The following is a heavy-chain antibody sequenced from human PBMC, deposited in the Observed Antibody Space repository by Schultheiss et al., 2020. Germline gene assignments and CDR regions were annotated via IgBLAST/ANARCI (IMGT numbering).Heavy chain of an antibody. CDR2: INPNSGGT. CDR1: GYTFTGYY. J-gene: IGHJ5*02. V-gene: IGHV1-2*02. CDR3: AREADYSNIEENWFDP. D-gene: IGHD4-11*01. Sequence: ASVKVSCKASGYTFTGYYMHWVRQAPGQGLEWMGWINPNSGGTNYAQKFQGRVTMTRDTSTSTVYMELSRLRSDDTAVYYCAREADYSNIEENWFDPWGQGTLVTVSS.